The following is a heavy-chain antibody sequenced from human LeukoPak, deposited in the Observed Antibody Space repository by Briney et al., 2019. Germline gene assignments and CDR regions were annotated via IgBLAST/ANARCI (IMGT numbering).Heavy chain of an antibody. CDR3: ARGYLRDYRRFDN. D-gene: IGHD4-11*01. Sequence: ASVEVSCKASGYTFTSYDINWVRQATGQGLEWMGWMNPNSGNTGYAQKFQGRVTMTRDTSTSTVYMELSSLRSEDTAVYYCARGYLRDYRRFDNWGQGTLVTVSS. V-gene: IGHV1-8*01. CDR2: MNPNSGNT. CDR1: GYTFTSYD. J-gene: IGHJ4*02.